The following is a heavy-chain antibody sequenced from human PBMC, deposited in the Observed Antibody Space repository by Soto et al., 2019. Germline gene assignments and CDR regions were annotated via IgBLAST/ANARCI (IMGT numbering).Heavy chain of an antibody. CDR1: GGTFSSYA. J-gene: IGHJ6*02. Sequence: QVQLVQSGAEVKKPGSSVKVSCKASGGTFSSYAISWVRQARGQGLEWMGGIIPIFGTANYAQKFQGRVTITADESTSTAYMELSSLRSEDTAVYYCATRWGVVVVAATPYYYGMDVWGQGTTVTVSS. V-gene: IGHV1-69*01. D-gene: IGHD2-15*01. CDR3: ATRWGVVVVAATPYYYGMDV. CDR2: IIPIFGTA.